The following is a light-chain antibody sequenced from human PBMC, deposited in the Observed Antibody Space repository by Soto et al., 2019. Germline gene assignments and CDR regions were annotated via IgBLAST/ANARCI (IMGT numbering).Light chain of an antibody. CDR3: QQYNKWPPWT. CDR1: QSVSSD. J-gene: IGKJ1*01. Sequence: EIVMTQSPATLSVSPGERATLSCRASQSVSSDLSWYQQKPGQAPRLLIYGPSTRATGIPARFSGSGSGTEFTLTISSLQSEDFAVYYCQQYNKWPPWTFGQGTKVEIK. V-gene: IGKV3-15*01. CDR2: GPS.